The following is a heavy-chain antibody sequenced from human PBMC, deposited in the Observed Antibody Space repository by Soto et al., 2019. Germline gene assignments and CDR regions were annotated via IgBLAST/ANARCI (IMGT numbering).Heavy chain of an antibody. V-gene: IGHV4-30-2*01. CDR1: GGSISSGGYS. CDR3: ARATVTYYYFDY. D-gene: IGHD4-17*01. J-gene: IGHJ4*02. CDR2: IYHSGST. Sequence: SETLSLTCAVSGGSISSGGYSWSWIRQPAGKGLEWIGFIYHSGSTNYNPSLKSRVTMSVDRSKNQFSLKLRSVTAADTAVYYCARATVTYYYFDYWGQGTLVTVSS.